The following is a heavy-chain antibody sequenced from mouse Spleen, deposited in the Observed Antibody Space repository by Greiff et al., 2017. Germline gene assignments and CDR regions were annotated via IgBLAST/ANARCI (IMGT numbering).Heavy chain of an antibody. Sequence: VQLQQSGAELVMPGASVKLSCKASGYTFTSYWMHWVKQRPGQGLEWIGEIDPSDSYTNYNQKFKGKATLTVDKSSSTAYMQLSSLTSEDSAVYYCARAGGYYVRAMDYWGQGTSVTVSS. CDR2: IDPSDSYT. V-gene: IGHV1-69*01. J-gene: IGHJ4*01. CDR3: ARAGGYYVRAMDY. CDR1: GYTFTSYW. D-gene: IGHD2-3*01.